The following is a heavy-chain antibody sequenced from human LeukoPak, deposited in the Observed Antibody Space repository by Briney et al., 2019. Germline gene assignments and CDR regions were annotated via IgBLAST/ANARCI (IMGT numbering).Heavy chain of an antibody. D-gene: IGHD5-12*01. CDR2: ISGSGGNT. Sequence: GGSLRLSCAASGFTFSSHAMNWVRQAPGKGLEWVSLISGSGGNTYYTDSVKGRFTISRDNSKSTLYLQMNSLRAEDTALYYCAKDRGSGYSQGFDYWGQGTLVTVSS. CDR3: AKDRGSGYSQGFDY. V-gene: IGHV3-23*01. CDR1: GFTFSSHA. J-gene: IGHJ4*02.